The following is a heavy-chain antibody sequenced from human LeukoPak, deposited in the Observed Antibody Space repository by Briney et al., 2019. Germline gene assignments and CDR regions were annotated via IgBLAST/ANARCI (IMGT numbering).Heavy chain of an antibody. Sequence: SETLSLTCTVSGGSISSYYWGWIRQPPGKGLEWIGEINHSGSTNYNPSLKSRVTISVDTSKNQFSLKLSSVTAADTAVYYCARFAGYDSSGYYVGHYFDYWGQGTLVTVSS. V-gene: IGHV4-34*01. CDR2: INHSGST. J-gene: IGHJ4*02. CDR1: GGSISSYY. D-gene: IGHD3-22*01. CDR3: ARFAGYDSSGYYVGHYFDY.